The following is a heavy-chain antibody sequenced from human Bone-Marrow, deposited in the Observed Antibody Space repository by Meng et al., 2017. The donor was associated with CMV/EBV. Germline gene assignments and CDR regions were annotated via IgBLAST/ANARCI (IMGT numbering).Heavy chain of an antibody. CDR1: FSCYA. Sequence: FSCYAMGWVRPAPGTGLEWVSAISGSGGSTYYADSVKGRFTISRDNSKNTLYLQMNSLRAEDTAVYYCARTYTPLGYCSSTSCRTEDYWGQGTLVTVSS. CDR3: ARTYTPLGYCSSTSCRTEDY. CDR2: ISGSGGST. V-gene: IGHV3-23*01. J-gene: IGHJ4*02. D-gene: IGHD2-2*01.